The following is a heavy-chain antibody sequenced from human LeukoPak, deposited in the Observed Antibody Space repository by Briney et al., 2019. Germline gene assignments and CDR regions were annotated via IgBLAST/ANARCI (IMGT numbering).Heavy chain of an antibody. CDR1: GFTFNSYN. CDR2: ISYDGSNK. CDR3: ATDFAEAFDY. Sequence: GRSLRLSCAASGFTFNSYNMHWVRQAPGKGLEWVAVISYDGSNKYYADPVKGRFTISRDSFKNTLYLQMSSLRTEDTAVYYCATDFAEAFDYWGQGTLVTVSS. V-gene: IGHV3-30*04. J-gene: IGHJ4*02.